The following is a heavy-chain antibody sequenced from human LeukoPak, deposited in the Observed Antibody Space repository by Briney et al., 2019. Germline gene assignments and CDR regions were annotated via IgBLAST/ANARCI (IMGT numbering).Heavy chain of an antibody. D-gene: IGHD2-15*01. CDR3: ARGSGVHCSGGSCDDFDY. V-gene: IGHV1-2*02. Sequence: ASVKVSCKASGYTFTGYYMHWVRQAPGQGLEWMGWINPNSGGTNYAQKFQGRVTMTRDTSISTAYMELSRLRSDDTAVYYCARGSGVHCSGGSCDDFDYWGQGTLVTVSS. CDR2: INPNSGGT. J-gene: IGHJ4*02. CDR1: GYTFTGYY.